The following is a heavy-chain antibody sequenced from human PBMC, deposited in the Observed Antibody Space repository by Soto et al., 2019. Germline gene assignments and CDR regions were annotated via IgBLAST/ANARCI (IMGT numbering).Heavy chain of an antibody. CDR1: GFTFDDYA. J-gene: IGHJ4*02. D-gene: IGHD4-17*01. Sequence: GGSLRLSCAASGFTFDDYAMHWVRQAPGKGLEWVSGISWNSGSIGYADSVKGRFTISRDNAKNSLYLQMNSLRAEDTALYYCAKGDSRGAFFYGDFDYWGQGTLVTVSS. CDR2: ISWNSGSI. V-gene: IGHV3-9*01. CDR3: AKGDSRGAFFYGDFDY.